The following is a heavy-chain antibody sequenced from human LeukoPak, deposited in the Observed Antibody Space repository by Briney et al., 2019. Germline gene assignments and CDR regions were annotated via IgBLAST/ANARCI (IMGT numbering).Heavy chain of an antibody. CDR1: GFTFSNYG. V-gene: IGHV3-33*01. J-gene: IGHJ4*02. D-gene: IGHD3-22*01. Sequence: GGSLRLSCAASGFTFSNYGMHWVRQAPGKGLEWVAFIWYDGSNKYYADSVKGRFTISRDNSKNTLYLQMNSLRAEDTAVYYCARDRHDSSGYCFDYWGQGTLVTVSS. CDR2: IWYDGSNK. CDR3: ARDRHDSSGYCFDY.